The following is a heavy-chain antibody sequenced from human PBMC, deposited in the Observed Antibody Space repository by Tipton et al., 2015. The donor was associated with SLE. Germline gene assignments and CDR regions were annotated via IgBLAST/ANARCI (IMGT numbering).Heavy chain of an antibody. Sequence: TLSLTCSVYSGSLSGYYWSWIRQSPGKGLEWIGESNHSGTTHYNPSLKSRVTISIDTSKNQFSLKLNSVTAADTATYHCAKFNSSNGFDVWGHGTMVAVSS. D-gene: IGHD6-6*01. J-gene: IGHJ3*01. CDR1: SGSLSGYY. CDR2: SNHSGTT. CDR3: AKFNSSNGFDV. V-gene: IGHV4-34*01.